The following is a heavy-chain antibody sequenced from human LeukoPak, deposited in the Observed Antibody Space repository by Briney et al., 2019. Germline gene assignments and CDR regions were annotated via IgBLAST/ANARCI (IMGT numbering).Heavy chain of an antibody. CDR3: AKGTLWFGELPHDY. J-gene: IGHJ4*02. CDR2: ISGSGGST. V-gene: IGHV3-23*01. CDR1: GFIFSSYG. Sequence: PGGSLRLSCAASGFIFSSYGMSWVRQAPGKGLEWVSAISGSGGSTYYADSVKGRFTISRDNSKNTLYLQMNSLRAEDTAVYYCAKGTLWFGELPHDYWGQGTLVTVSS. D-gene: IGHD3-10*01.